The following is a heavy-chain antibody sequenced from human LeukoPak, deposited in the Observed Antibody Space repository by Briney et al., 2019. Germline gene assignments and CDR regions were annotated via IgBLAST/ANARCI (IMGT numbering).Heavy chain of an antibody. Sequence: ASLKVSCKASGGTFSSYAISWVRQTPGQGLEWMGWINTNTGNPTYAQGFTGRFVFSLDTSVSTAYLQISSLKAEDTAVYYCARPFYYDSSGYSNWFDPWGQGTLVTVSS. CDR1: GGTFSSYA. J-gene: IGHJ5*02. CDR2: INTNTGNP. CDR3: ARPFYYDSSGYSNWFDP. D-gene: IGHD3-22*01. V-gene: IGHV7-4-1*02.